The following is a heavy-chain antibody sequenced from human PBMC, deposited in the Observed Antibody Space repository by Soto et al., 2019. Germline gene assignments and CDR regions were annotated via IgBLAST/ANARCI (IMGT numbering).Heavy chain of an antibody. V-gene: IGHV2-5*01. Sequence: QITLKESGPTLVKPTQPLTLTCTFSGFSLSTSGVGVGWIRQPPGKALEWLALIYWHDDKRYSPSLRSRLAISKDTSKNLVLLTMTHTHPVDTATYFCAHHPFSASWTYAFDYWGQGTLVTVSS. CDR3: AHHPFSASWTYAFDY. J-gene: IGHJ4*02. CDR2: IYWHDDK. CDR1: GFSLSTSGVG. D-gene: IGHD3-16*01.